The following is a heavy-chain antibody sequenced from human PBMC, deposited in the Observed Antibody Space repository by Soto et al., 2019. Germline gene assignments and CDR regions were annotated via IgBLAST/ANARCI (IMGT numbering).Heavy chain of an antibody. CDR3: ARDRALRGFDY. V-gene: IGHV1-69*18. CDR2: ILPVLGTT. CDR1: GDNFRNNA. Sequence: QVQLVQSVPEVKKPGSSVKVSCKASGDNFRNNAISWVRQAPGQGLEWMGTILPVLGTTNYAQNFKGRVTFTTDDSAGTAYMELRGLRSEDTAVYYCARDRALRGFDYWGQGTLVTVSS. J-gene: IGHJ4*02.